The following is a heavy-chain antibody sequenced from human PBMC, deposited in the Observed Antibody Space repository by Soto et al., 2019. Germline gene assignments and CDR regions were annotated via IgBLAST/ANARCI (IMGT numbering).Heavy chain of an antibody. D-gene: IGHD4-4*01. CDR3: ARGDSNYGDFDY. V-gene: IGHV1-3*01. CDR1: GYTFTSYA. Sequence: ASVKVSCKASGYTFTSYAMHWVRQAPGQRLEWMGWINAGNGNTKYSQKFQGRVTMTRDTSTSTAYMELSSLRSEDTAVYYCARGDSNYGDFDYWGQGTLVTVSS. J-gene: IGHJ4*02. CDR2: INAGNGNT.